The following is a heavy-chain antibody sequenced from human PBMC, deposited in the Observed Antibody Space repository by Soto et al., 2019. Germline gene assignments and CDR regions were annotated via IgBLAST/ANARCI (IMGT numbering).Heavy chain of an antibody. CDR2: IYSDGST. CDR3: ARDGNGQSGSPH. CDR1: GITVSNNF. Sequence: EVQLVETGGGLIQPGGSLRLSCAASGITVSNNFMIWVRQAPGKGLEWVSLIYSDGSTHYADSVRGRFTISRDNSKNTLYLQMNRLRAQDTAVYYCARDGNGQSGSPHWGQGTLVTVSS. J-gene: IGHJ4*02. V-gene: IGHV3-53*02. D-gene: IGHD1-26*01.